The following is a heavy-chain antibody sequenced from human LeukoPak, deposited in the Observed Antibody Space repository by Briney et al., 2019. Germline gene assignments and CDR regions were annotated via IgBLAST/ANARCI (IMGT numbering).Heavy chain of an antibody. Sequence: GESLKISCKGSGYSFTSYWIGWVRQMPGKGVELMGIIYPGDSDTRYSPSFQGQVTISADKSISTAYLQWSSLKASDTAMYYCARHRRATVNHYYYGMDVWGQGTTVTVSS. CDR2: IYPGDSDT. J-gene: IGHJ6*02. CDR3: ARHRRATVNHYYYGMDV. CDR1: GYSFTSYW. D-gene: IGHD4-17*01. V-gene: IGHV5-51*01.